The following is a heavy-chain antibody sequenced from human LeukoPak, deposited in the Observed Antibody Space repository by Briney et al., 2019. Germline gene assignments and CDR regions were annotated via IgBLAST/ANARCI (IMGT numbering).Heavy chain of an antibody. CDR1: GYTFTDYD. CDR3: TRSGFGGGVHFDY. Sequence: ASVKVSCKASGYTFTDYDINWVRQAAGQGLEWMGWMNPNSGDTGYVEKFQGRVTMTRDTSITTAYMELSSLRSEDTAVYYCTRSGFGGGVHFDYWGQGTPVTVSS. CDR2: MNPNSGDT. D-gene: IGHD3-16*01. V-gene: IGHV1-8*02. J-gene: IGHJ4*02.